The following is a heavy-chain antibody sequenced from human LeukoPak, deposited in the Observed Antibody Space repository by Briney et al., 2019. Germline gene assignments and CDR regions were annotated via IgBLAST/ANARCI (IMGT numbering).Heavy chain of an antibody. Sequence: ASVKVSCKASGGTFSSYPISWVRQAPGQGLEWMGGIIPIFGTANYAQKFQGRVTITTDKSTSTAYMELSSLRSEDTAVYYCARTSGGSWYPLQYYYWGQGTLVTVSS. CDR2: IIPIFGTA. CDR1: GGTFSSYP. J-gene: IGHJ4*02. D-gene: IGHD6-13*01. V-gene: IGHV1-69*05. CDR3: ARTSGGSWYPLQYYY.